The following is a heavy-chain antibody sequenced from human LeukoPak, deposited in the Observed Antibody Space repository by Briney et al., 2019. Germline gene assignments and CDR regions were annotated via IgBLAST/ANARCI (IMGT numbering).Heavy chain of an antibody. J-gene: IGHJ4*02. CDR1: GFTFSSYA. D-gene: IGHD3-9*01. Sequence: GGSLRLSCAASGFTFSSYAMSWARQAPGKGLEWVSAISGSGGSTYYADSVKGRFTISRDNSKNTLYLQMNSLRAEDTAVYYCAKDSEFEWFPNWGQGTLVTVSS. CDR3: AKDSEFEWFPN. V-gene: IGHV3-23*01. CDR2: ISGSGGST.